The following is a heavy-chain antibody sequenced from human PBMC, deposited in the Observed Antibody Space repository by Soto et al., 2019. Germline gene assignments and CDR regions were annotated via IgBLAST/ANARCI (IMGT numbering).Heavy chain of an antibody. CDR1: GFSLSNARMG. D-gene: IGHD1-1*01. CDR3: ARIIRVHTIDY. V-gene: IGHV2-26*01. Sequence: CPTMVNPTETLTLTCTVSGFSLSNARMGVSWIRQPPGKALEWLAHIFSDDEKSYSTSLKSRLTISKDTSKSQVVLTMTNMDPVDTATYYCARIIRVHTIDYWGKGTLVTVSS. CDR2: IFSDDEK. J-gene: IGHJ4*02.